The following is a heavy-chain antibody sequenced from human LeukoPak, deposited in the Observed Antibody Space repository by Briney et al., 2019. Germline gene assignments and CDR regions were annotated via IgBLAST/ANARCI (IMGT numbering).Heavy chain of an antibody. CDR1: GFTFSSYA. CDR3: AKRSGPDYSGYDRLDY. D-gene: IGHD5-12*01. V-gene: IGHV3-23*01. Sequence: GGSLRLSCAASGFTFSSYAMSWVRQAPGQGLEWVSAISGSGGSTYYADSVKGRFTISRDNSKNTLYLQMNSLRAEDTAVYYCAKRSGPDYSGYDRLDYWGQGTLVTVSS. J-gene: IGHJ4*02. CDR2: ISGSGGST.